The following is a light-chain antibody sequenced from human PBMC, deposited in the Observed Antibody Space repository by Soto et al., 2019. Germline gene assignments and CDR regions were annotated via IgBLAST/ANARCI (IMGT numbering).Light chain of an antibody. V-gene: IGLV2-23*01. CDR1: SSDVGSYNL. Sequence: QSALTQPASVSGSPGQSITISCTGTSSDVGSYNLVSWYQQHPGKAPKLMIYEGSKPPSGVSNRFSGSKSGNTASLTIPGLQAEDEADYYCCSYAGSSIFYVFGTGTKLTVL. CDR2: EGS. J-gene: IGLJ1*01. CDR3: CSYAGSSIFYV.